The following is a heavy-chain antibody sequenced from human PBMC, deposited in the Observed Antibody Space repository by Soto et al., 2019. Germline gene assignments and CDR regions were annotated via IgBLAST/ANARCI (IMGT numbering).Heavy chain of an antibody. D-gene: IGHD3-10*01. CDR3: ARTPSLWFGELSKPNYFDY. CDR1: GYTFTSYG. Sequence: QVQLVQSGAEVKKPGASVKVSCKASGYTFTSYGISWVRQAPGQGLEWMGWISAYNGNTNYAQKLQGRVTMTTDTSTSKAYMELRSLGSDDTAVYYCARTPSLWFGELSKPNYFDYWGQGTLVTVSS. V-gene: IGHV1-18*04. CDR2: ISAYNGNT. J-gene: IGHJ4*02.